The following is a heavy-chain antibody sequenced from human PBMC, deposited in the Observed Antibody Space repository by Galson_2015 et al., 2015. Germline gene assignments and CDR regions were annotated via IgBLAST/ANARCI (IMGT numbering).Heavy chain of an antibody. Sequence: SLRLSCAASGFTFSSYSMNWVHQAPGKGLEWVSYISSSSSNIYYADSVKGRFTISRDNAQNSLDLQMNSLRDEDTAAYYCARGTLGYCSSTSCSVWGQGTLVTVSS. CDR1: GFTFSSYS. CDR2: ISSSSSNI. J-gene: IGHJ4*02. D-gene: IGHD2-2*01. CDR3: ARGTLGYCSSTSCSV. V-gene: IGHV3-48*02.